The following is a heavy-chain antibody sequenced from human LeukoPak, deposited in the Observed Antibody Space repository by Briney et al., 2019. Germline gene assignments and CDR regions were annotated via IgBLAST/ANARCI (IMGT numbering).Heavy chain of an antibody. CDR3: ARGYSSGWYYFDY. CDR2: IYNSEST. D-gene: IGHD6-19*01. CDR1: GGSISSYY. J-gene: IGHJ4*02. Sequence: PSETLSLTCTVSGGSISSYYWSWIRQTPGKGLEWMGNIYNSESTNYNLSLKSRVTLSVDTSKNQFSLKLSSVTAADTAVYYCARGYSSGWYYFDYWGQGTLVTVSS. V-gene: IGHV4-59*01.